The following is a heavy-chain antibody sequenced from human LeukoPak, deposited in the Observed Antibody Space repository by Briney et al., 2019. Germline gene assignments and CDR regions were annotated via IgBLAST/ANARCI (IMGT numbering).Heavy chain of an antibody. D-gene: IGHD1-26*01. CDR2: IYPGDSDT. Sequence: PGESLKISCQGSGSSFTSYWIGWLRQLPGQGLEWMGIIYPGDSDTRYSPSFQGQVTISADKSISTAYLQWSSLKASDTAMYYCARHTSGTDEDYWGQGTRVTVSS. CDR3: ARHTSGTDEDY. J-gene: IGHJ4*02. V-gene: IGHV5-51*01. CDR1: GSSFTSYW.